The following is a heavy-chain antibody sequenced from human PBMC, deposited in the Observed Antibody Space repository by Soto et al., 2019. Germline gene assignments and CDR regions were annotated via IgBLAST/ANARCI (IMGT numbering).Heavy chain of an antibody. V-gene: IGHV1-18*04. CDR3: AREHFPSPYDGFDY. D-gene: IGHD3-3*02. J-gene: IGHJ4*02. Sequence: QVQLVQSGAEMKKPGASVKVSCKASGYTFTTYAISWVRQAPGQGLEWMGWISAYNGNTHYAQKLQGRVTMTTDTSTSAAYVELRRLRADDAAVYYCAREHFPSPYDGFDYWGQGTLVTVSS. CDR1: GYTFTTYA. CDR2: ISAYNGNT.